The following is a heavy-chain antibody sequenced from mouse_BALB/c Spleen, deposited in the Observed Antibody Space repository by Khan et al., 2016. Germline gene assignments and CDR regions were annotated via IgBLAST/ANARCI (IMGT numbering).Heavy chain of an antibody. V-gene: IGHV6-6*01. CDR3: YWNEYDVGAIDY. CDR2: IRNKANNHAT. CDR1: GFTFSDAW. J-gene: IGHJ4*01. Sequence: EVKLEESGGGLVQPGGSMKLSCAASGFTFSDAWMDWVRQSPEKGLEWVAEIRNKANNHATYYAESVKGRFTISRDDSKSSVYLHMNSIRAEDSCISYGYWNEYDVGAIDYWSQGTSVTVTS. D-gene: IGHD2-4*01.